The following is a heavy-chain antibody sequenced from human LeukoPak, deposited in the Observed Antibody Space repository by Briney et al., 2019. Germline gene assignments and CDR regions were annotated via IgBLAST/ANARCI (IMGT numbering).Heavy chain of an antibody. Sequence: ASVKVSCKASGHTFTVYYMHWVRHAPGQGIEWMGWINPNSGGTNYAQKFQGRVTMTRDTSISTAYMVVSRLRSDDTAVYYCARGGDGYNYVPYFDYWGQGTLVTVSS. D-gene: IGHD5-24*01. CDR2: INPNSGGT. CDR3: ARGGDGYNYVPYFDY. CDR1: GHTFTVYY. V-gene: IGHV1-2*02. J-gene: IGHJ4*02.